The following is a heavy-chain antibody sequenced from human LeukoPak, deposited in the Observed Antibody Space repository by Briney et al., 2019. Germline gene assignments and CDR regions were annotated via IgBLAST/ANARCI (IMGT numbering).Heavy chain of an antibody. CDR1: GYTFTGYY. D-gene: IGHD2-2*01. V-gene: IGHV1-2*02. CDR3: ARAGRYCSSTSCPPLGY. Sequence: ASVKVSCKASGYTFTGYYMHWVRQAPGQGLEWMGWINPNSGGTNYAQKFQGRVTMTRDTSASTAYMELSRLRSDDTAVYYCARAGRYCSSTSCPPLGYWGQGTLVTVSS. CDR2: INPNSGGT. J-gene: IGHJ4*02.